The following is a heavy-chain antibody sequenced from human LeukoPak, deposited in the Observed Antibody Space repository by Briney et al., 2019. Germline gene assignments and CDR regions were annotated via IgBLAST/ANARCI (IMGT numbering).Heavy chain of an antibody. J-gene: IGHJ4*02. CDR1: GYTFTGYY. CDR3: ARVRFPPLYYYDSSGSQPLDY. D-gene: IGHD3-22*01. Sequence: ASVKVSCKASGYTFTGYYMHWVRQAPGQGLEWMGWINPNSGGTNYAQKFQGRVTMTRDTSISTAYMELSRLRSDDTAVYYCARVRFPPLYYYDSSGSQPLDYWGQGTLVTVSS. V-gene: IGHV1-2*02. CDR2: INPNSGGT.